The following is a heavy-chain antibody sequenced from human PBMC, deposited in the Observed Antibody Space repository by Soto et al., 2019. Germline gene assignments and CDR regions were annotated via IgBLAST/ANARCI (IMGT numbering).Heavy chain of an antibody. Sequence: GGSLRLSCAASGFTFSSYWMSWVRQAPGKGLEWVANIKQDGSEKYYVDSVKGRFTISRDNAKNSLYLQMNSLRAEDTAVYYCARTAREPQQFWSGYYIEAGAFDYWGQGTLVTVSS. CDR1: GFTFSSYW. CDR2: IKQDGSEK. J-gene: IGHJ4*02. V-gene: IGHV3-7*01. D-gene: IGHD3-3*02. CDR3: ARTAREPQQFWSGYYIEAGAFDY.